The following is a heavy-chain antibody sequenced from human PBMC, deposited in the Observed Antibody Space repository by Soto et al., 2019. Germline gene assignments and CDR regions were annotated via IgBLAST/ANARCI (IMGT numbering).Heavy chain of an antibody. CDR3: ARGRRNWNDAFDY. D-gene: IGHD1-20*01. CDR2: ISAYNGNT. V-gene: IGHV1-18*04. CDR1: GYTFTSYG. J-gene: IGHJ4*02. Sequence: ASVKVSCKASGYTFTSYGISWVRQAPGQEREWVGWISAYNGNTNYAQKLQGRVTMTTDTSTSTAYMELRSLRSDDSAVYYCARGRRNWNDAFDYWGQGTLVTVSS.